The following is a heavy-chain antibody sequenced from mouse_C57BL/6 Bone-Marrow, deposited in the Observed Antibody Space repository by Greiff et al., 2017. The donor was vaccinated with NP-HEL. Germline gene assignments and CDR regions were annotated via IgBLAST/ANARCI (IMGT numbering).Heavy chain of an antibody. Sequence: VQLQQPGAELVKPGASVKVSCKASGYTFTSYWMHWVKQRPGQGLEWIGRIHPSDSDTNYNQKFKGKATLTVDKSSSAAYMQLSSLTSEDSAVYYCALYYSNYDYFDVWGTGTTVTVSS. CDR2: IHPSDSDT. CDR3: ALYYSNYDYFDV. J-gene: IGHJ1*03. D-gene: IGHD2-5*01. V-gene: IGHV1-74*01. CDR1: GYTFTSYW.